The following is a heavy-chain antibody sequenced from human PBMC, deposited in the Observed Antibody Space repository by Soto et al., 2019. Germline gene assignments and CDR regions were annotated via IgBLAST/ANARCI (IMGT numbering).Heavy chain of an antibody. J-gene: IGHJ6*02. CDR1: GGSISSGDYY. Sequence: LSLTCTVSGGSISSGDYYWSWIRQPPGKGLEWIGYIYYSGSTYYNPSLKSRVTISVDTSKNQFSLKLSSVTAADTAVYYCARDITKRYYYGSGSYRSNYGMDVWGQGTTVT. CDR2: IYYSGST. CDR3: ARDITKRYYYGSGSYRSNYGMDV. V-gene: IGHV4-30-4*01. D-gene: IGHD3-10*01.